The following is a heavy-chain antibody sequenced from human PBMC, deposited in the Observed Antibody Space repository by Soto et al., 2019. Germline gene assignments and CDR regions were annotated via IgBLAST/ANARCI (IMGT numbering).Heavy chain of an antibody. CDR3: ARGSGYSGYARRYYYYGMDV. V-gene: IGHV3-13*01. Sequence: PGGSLRLSCAASGFTFSSYDMHWVRQATGKGLEWVSAIGTAGDTYYPGSVKGRFTISRENAKNSLYLQMNSLRAGDTAVYYCARGSGYSGYARRYYYYGMDVWGQGTMVTVSS. CDR2: IGTAGDT. D-gene: IGHD5-12*01. J-gene: IGHJ6*02. CDR1: GFTFSSYD.